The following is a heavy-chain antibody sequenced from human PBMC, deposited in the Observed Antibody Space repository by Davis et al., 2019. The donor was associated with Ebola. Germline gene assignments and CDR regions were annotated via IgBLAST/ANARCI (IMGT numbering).Heavy chain of an antibody. CDR2: ISSSSSYT. CDR1: GFTFSDYY. Sequence: PGGSLRLSCAASGFTFSDYYMSWIRQAPGKGLEWVSYISSSSSYTNYADSVKGRFTISRDNAKNSLYLQMNSLRAEDTAVYYCARDNSNYDYVWGSYRYLEFDYWGQGTLVTVSS. D-gene: IGHD3-16*02. CDR3: ARDNSNYDYVWGSYRYLEFDY. J-gene: IGHJ4*02. V-gene: IGHV3-11*06.